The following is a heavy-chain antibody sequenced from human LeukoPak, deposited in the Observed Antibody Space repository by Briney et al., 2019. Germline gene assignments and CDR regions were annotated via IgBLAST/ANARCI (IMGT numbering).Heavy chain of an antibody. Sequence: PSETLSLTCTVSGGSISSGGYSWSWIRQHPGKGLEWIGYIYYSGSTYYNPSLKSRVTISVDTSKNQFSLKLSSVTAADTAVYYCARAWQWLVFDYWGQGTLVTVSS. CDR1: GGSISSGGYS. D-gene: IGHD6-19*01. J-gene: IGHJ4*02. CDR2: IYYSGST. V-gene: IGHV4-31*03. CDR3: ARAWQWLVFDY.